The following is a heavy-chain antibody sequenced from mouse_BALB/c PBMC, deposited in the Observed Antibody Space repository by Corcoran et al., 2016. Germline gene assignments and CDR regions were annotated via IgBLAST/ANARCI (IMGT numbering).Heavy chain of an antibody. V-gene: IGHV1S34*01. Sequence: LVKTGASVKISRKASGYSFTGYYMHWVKQSHGKSLEWIGYISCYNGATSYNQKFKGKATFTVDTSSSTAYMQFNSLTSEDSAVYYCARSGYRYDYFDYWGQGTTLTVSS. D-gene: IGHD2-14*01. CDR1: GYSFTGYY. J-gene: IGHJ2*01. CDR2: ISCYNGAT. CDR3: ARSGYRYDYFDY.